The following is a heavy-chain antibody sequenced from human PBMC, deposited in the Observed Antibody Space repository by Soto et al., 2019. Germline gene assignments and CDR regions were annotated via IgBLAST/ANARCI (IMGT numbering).Heavy chain of an antibody. CDR2: ISAYNGNT. D-gene: IGHD3-9*01. CDR1: GYTFTSYG. V-gene: IGHV1-18*01. Sequence: ASVKVSCKASGYTFTSYGISWVRQAPGQGLEWMGWISAYNGNTNYAQKLQGRVTMTTDTSTSTAYMEQRSLRSDDTAVYYCARIYDILTAVPRFGFDYWGQGTLVTVSS. CDR3: ARIYDILTAVPRFGFDY. J-gene: IGHJ4*02.